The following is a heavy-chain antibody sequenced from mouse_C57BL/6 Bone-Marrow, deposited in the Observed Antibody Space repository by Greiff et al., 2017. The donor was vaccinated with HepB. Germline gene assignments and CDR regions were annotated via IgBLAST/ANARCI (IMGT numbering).Heavy chain of an antibody. CDR2: ISSGGSYT. CDR3: AIDYDDAMDY. Sequence: EVKVVESGGDLVKPGGSLKLSCAASGFTFSSYGMSWVRQTPDKRLEWVATISSGGSYTYYPDSVKGRFTISRDNAKNTLYLQMSSLKSEDTAMYYCAIDYDDAMDYWGQGTSVTVSS. J-gene: IGHJ4*01. D-gene: IGHD2-4*01. CDR1: GFTFSSYG. V-gene: IGHV5-6*01.